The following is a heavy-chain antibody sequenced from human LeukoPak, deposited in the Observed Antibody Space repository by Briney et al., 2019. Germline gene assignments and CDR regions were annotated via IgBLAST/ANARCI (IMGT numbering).Heavy chain of an antibody. CDR3: ARGYYGMDV. Sequence: ASVKVSCKASGYTFTGRYLYWARQTPGQGLQWMGWINPETGDTKYAQNFQGRVTMTRDTTISTVYMELKALTSDDTAVYYCARGYYGMDVRGQGTTVTVSS. CDR2: INPETGDT. V-gene: IGHV1-2*02. J-gene: IGHJ6*02. CDR1: GYTFTGRY.